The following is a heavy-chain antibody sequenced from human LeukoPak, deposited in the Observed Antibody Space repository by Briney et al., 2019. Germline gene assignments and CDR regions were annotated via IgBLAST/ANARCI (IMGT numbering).Heavy chain of an antibody. CDR1: GGSISSYY. Sequence: SETLSLTCTVSGGSISSYYWSWIRQPPGKGLEWIGYIYYSGSTNYNPSLKSRVTISVDTSKNQFSLKLSSVTAADTAVYYCTRTTPGSGWYDYWGQGTLVTVSP. CDR2: IYYSGST. D-gene: IGHD6-19*01. V-gene: IGHV4-59*01. CDR3: TRTTPGSGWYDY. J-gene: IGHJ4*02.